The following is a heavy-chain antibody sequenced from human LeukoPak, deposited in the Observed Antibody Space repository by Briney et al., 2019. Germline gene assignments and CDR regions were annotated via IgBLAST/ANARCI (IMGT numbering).Heavy chain of an antibody. CDR1: GGSISSYY. Sequence: PSETLSLTCTVSGGSISSYYWSWIRQPAAKALEWIGRIYTSGSTNYNPSLTSRVTMSVDTSKNQFSLKLSSVTAADTAVYYCAREQIIDDYGDYDGWFDPWGQGTLVTVSS. CDR3: AREQIIDDYGDYDGWFDP. CDR2: IYTSGST. V-gene: IGHV4-4*07. J-gene: IGHJ5*02. D-gene: IGHD4-17*01.